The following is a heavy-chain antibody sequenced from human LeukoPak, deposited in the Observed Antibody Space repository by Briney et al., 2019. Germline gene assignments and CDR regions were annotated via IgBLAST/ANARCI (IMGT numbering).Heavy chain of an antibody. J-gene: IGHJ5*01. CDR2: PFFSGRT. Sequence: KLLETLSLTCTVSTASISTFYWSWIRQPPGKGLEWIGYPFFSGRTSFNTSLKSRVIRSVATSSTQFSLRLSSVTAADTAVYDCARAGGGYSFDSWGQGTLVTVSS. D-gene: IGHD3-22*01. V-gene: IGHV4-59*01. CDR3: ARAGGGYSFDS. CDR1: TASISTFY.